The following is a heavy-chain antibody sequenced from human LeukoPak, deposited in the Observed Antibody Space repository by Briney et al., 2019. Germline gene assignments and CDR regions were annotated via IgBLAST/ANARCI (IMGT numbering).Heavy chain of an antibody. CDR3: ARRLGSTSSGYDY. D-gene: IGHD6-6*01. Sequence: SENLSLNCTGSGGTISYYYWSWIRQPPGKGLKGIGYIYYNGNTDYNPSLKSRVTISVDTSKNQFSLKLSSLTAADTAVYYWARRLGSTSSGYDYWGQGTLVTVSS. J-gene: IGHJ4*02. V-gene: IGHV4-59*08. CDR1: GGTISYYY. CDR2: IYYNGNT.